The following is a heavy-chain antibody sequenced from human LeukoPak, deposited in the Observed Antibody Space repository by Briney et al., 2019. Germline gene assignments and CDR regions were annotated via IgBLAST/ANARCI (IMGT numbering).Heavy chain of an antibody. CDR1: GFTFSSDS. CDR3: AREDCSSTSCYWLDY. J-gene: IGHJ4*02. V-gene: IGHV3-21*01. CDR2: ISSSSSYI. D-gene: IGHD2-2*01. Sequence: GGSLRLSCAASGFTFSSDSMNWVRPAPGKGLEWVSSISSSSSYIYYADSVKGRFAISRDNAKNSLYLQMNSLRAEDTAVYYCAREDCSSTSCYWLDYWGQGTLVTVSS.